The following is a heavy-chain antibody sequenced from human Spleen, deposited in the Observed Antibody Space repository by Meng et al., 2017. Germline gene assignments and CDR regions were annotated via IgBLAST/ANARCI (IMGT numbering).Heavy chain of an antibody. CDR2: IYYSGST. V-gene: IGHV4-59*01. Sequence: SETLSLTCTVSGGSISSYYWSWIRQPPGKGLEWIGYIYYSGSTNYNPSLKSRVTISVETSKNQFTLKLSSVTAANAAVYYCAGVGPAGTMDYWGQGTLVTVSS. CDR1: GGSISSYY. CDR3: AGVGPAGTMDY. J-gene: IGHJ4*02. D-gene: IGHD6-13*01.